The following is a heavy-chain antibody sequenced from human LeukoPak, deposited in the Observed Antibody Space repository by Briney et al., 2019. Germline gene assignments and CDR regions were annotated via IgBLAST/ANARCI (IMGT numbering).Heavy chain of an antibody. J-gene: IGHJ4*02. V-gene: IGHV3-30*02. CDR3: ARGARKGDDYGGFFDY. Sequence: GGSLRLSCAASGFTFSSYGMHWVRQAPGKGLEWVAFIRYDGSNKYYADSVKGRFTISRDNSKNRLYLQMNSLRPQDTAVYYCARGARKGDDYGGFFDYWGQGTLVTVSS. CDR2: IRYDGSNK. D-gene: IGHD4-23*01. CDR1: GFTFSSYG.